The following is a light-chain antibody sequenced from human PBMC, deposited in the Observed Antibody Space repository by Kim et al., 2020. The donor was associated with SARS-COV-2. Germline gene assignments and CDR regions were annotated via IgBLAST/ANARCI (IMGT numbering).Light chain of an antibody. CDR2: EVS. CDR1: SSDVGGYNY. V-gene: IGLV2-14*01. Sequence: GQSITISCTGTSSDVGGYNYVSWYQQHPGKAPKLMIYEVSNRPSGVSNRFSGSKSGNTASLTISGLQAEDEADYYCSSYASSSSVVFGGGTQLTVL. J-gene: IGLJ2*01. CDR3: SSYASSSSVV.